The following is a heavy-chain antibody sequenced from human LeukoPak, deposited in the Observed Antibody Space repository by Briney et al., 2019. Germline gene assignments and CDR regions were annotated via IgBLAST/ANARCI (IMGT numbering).Heavy chain of an antibody. CDR3: ARGGARYLDS. CDR2: VSYDGSGE. D-gene: IGHD3-9*01. J-gene: IGHJ4*02. Sequence: PGGSLRLSCAASGFIFRSYPMHWVRQAPGKGLEWVAVVSYDGSGEKYADSVNGRFTISRDNSKNTLYLQMNSLRAEDTAVYYCARGGARYLDSWGQGILVTVSS. V-gene: IGHV3-30*01. CDR1: GFIFRSYP.